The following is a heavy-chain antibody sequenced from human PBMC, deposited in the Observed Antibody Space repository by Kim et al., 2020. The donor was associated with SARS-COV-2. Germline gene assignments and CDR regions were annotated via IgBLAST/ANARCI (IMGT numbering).Heavy chain of an antibody. J-gene: IGHJ4*02. V-gene: IGHV3-33*01. CDR1: GFTFSTYG. CDR2: IWNDGSNK. Sequence: GGSLRLSCAASGFTFSTYGMHWVRQPPGRGLEWVAMIWNDGSNKYHADSVKGRFTISRDNSKNTLYLQMNSLRAEDTAVYYCATEYSSSSAFDCWGQGTLVTVSS. CDR3: ATEYSSSSAFDC. D-gene: IGHD6-6*01.